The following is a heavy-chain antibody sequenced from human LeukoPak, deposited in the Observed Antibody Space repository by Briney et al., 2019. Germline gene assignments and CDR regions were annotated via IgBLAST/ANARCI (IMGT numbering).Heavy chain of an antibody. V-gene: IGHV3-23*01. D-gene: IGHD3-10*01. CDR2: ISGSGGST. CDR3: AKDRYYYGSGSLH. J-gene: IGHJ4*02. CDR1: GFTFRTYA. Sequence: GGSLRLSCAASGFTFRTYAMSWVRQAPGKGLEWVSAISGSGGSTYYADSVKGRFTISRDNSKNTLYLQMNSLRAEDTAVYYCAKDRYYYGSGSLHWGQGTLVTVSS.